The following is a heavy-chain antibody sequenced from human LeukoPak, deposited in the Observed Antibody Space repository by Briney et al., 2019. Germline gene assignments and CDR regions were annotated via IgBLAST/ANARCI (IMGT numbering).Heavy chain of an antibody. V-gene: IGHV1-18*01. J-gene: IGHJ4*02. D-gene: IGHD3-22*01. Sequence: ASVKVSCKGSGYILTTYGISWVRQAPGQRLEGMGWISVYNDYTTYAQSFQGRVTMTTDTSTSTAYMELRNLRSDDTAVYYCARNDSSGYSEYWGQGTLVTVS. CDR1: GYILTTYG. CDR2: ISVYNDYT. CDR3: ARNDSSGYSEY.